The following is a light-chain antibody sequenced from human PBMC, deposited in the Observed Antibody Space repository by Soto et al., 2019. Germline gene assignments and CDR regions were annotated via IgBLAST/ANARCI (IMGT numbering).Light chain of an antibody. V-gene: IGKV1-5*03. J-gene: IGKJ2*01. Sequence: DIQMTQSPSTLSASVGDRVTITCRASQSISCWLSWYQQKPGKAPKLKIYKAPSLESGVPSRFSGSGSGTGVAPTISCLQPDDIATYNCHQYNSYSPYTSGQGTKQEIK. CDR2: KAP. CDR1: QSISCW. CDR3: HQYNSYSPYT.